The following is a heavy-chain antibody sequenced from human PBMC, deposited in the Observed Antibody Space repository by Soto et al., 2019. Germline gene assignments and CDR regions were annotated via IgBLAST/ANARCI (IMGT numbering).Heavy chain of an antibody. D-gene: IGHD3-3*01. CDR1: GFTFDDYA. Sequence: GGSLRLSCAASGFTFDDYAMHWVRQAPGKGLEWVSLISWDGGSTYYADSVKGRFTISRDNSKNSLYLQMNSLRAEDTALYYCAKAETYYDFWSGYRDSGYYYGMDVWGQGTTVTVSS. V-gene: IGHV3-43D*03. J-gene: IGHJ6*02. CDR3: AKAETYYDFWSGYRDSGYYYGMDV. CDR2: ISWDGGST.